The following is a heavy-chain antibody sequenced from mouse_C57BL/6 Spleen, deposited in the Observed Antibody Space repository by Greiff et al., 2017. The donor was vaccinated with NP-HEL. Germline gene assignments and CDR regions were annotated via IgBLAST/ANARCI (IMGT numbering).Heavy chain of an antibody. Sequence: EVQLQQSGPELVKPGASVKISCKASGYTFTDYYMNWVKQSHGKSLEWIGDINPNNGGTSYNQKFKGKATLTVDKSSSTAYMELRSLTSEDSAVYYCASPRSTMVSYAMDYWGRGTSVTVSS. CDR1: GYTFTDYY. CDR3: ASPRSTMVSYAMDY. V-gene: IGHV1-26*01. J-gene: IGHJ4*01. D-gene: IGHD2-2*01. CDR2: INPNNGGT.